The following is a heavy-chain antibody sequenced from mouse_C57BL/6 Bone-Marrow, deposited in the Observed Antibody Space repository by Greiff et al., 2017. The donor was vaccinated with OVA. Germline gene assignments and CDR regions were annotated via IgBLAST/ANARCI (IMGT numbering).Heavy chain of an antibody. CDR3: AILLPDY. J-gene: IGHJ2*01. CDR2: IYPGDGDT. Sequence: VQRVESGPELVKPGASVKISCKASGYAFSSSWMNWVKQRPGKGLEWIGRIYPGDGDTNYNGKFKGKATLTADKSSSTAYMQLSSLTSEDSAVYFCAILLPDYWGQGTTLTVSS. V-gene: IGHV1-82*01. CDR1: GYAFSSSW. D-gene: IGHD1-1*01.